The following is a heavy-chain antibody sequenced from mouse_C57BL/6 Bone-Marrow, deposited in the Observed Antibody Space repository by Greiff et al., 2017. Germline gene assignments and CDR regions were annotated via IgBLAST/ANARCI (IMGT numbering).Heavy chain of an antibody. J-gene: IGHJ1*03. CDR2: ISTYYGDA. CDR3: ASWLYDYDVDWYFDV. V-gene: IGHV1-67*01. CDR1: GYTFTDYA. Sequence: QVQLQQSGPELVRPGVSVKISCKGSGYTFTDYAMHWVKQSHAKSLEWIGVISTYYGDASYNQKFKDKATMTVDESSSTAYMELARLTSEDSAVYYCASWLYDYDVDWYFDVWGTGTTVTVSS. D-gene: IGHD2-4*01.